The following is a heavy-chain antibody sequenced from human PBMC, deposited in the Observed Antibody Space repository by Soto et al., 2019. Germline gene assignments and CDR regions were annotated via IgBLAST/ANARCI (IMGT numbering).Heavy chain of an antibody. CDR1: GLKFRGHG. CDR2: ISGSGGST. D-gene: IGHD5-12*01. J-gene: IGHJ6*03. Sequence: GGSKRLPRAASGLKFRGHGVSCVRQAQGKGLEWVSAISGSGGSTYYADSVKGRFTISRDNSKNTLYLQMNSLRAEDTAVYYCAKIAGEWLHYYYMDVWGKGTTVTVSS. V-gene: IGHV3-23*01. CDR3: AKIAGEWLHYYYMDV.